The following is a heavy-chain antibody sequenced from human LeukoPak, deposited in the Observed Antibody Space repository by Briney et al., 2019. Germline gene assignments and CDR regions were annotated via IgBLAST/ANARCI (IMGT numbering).Heavy chain of an antibody. D-gene: IGHD5-12*01. CDR3: AKDLGGYDLCY. J-gene: IGHJ4*02. CDR1: GFTFSSYG. Sequence: GRPLRLSCAASGFTFSSYGMHWVRQAPGKGLEWVAVISYDGSNKYYADSVKGRFTISRDNSKNTLYLQMNSLRAEDTAVYYCAKDLGGYDLCYWGQGTLVTVSS. V-gene: IGHV3-30*18. CDR2: ISYDGSNK.